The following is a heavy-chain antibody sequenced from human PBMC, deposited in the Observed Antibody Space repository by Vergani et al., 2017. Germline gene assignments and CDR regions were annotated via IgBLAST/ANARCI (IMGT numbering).Heavy chain of an antibody. D-gene: IGHD1-1*01. CDR3: AKGGWNYWFDS. J-gene: IGHJ5*01. CDR2: IYNDGNT. CDR1: GFSVSSFY. V-gene: IGHV3-53*02. Sequence: EVQLLETGGGLIQPGRSLRLSCAASGFSVSSFYMSGVRQAPAKGLDWVSVIYNDGNTYYTDSVKGRFTISRDNSKNTLYLQMNSLRVEDTAVYYCAKGGWNYWFDSWGQGTLVIVS.